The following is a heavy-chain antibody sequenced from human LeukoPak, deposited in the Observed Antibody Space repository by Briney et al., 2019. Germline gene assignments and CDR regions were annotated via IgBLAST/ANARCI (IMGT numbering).Heavy chain of an antibody. CDR2: INTNTGNP. Sequence: ASVKVSCKASGYTLTSYAMNWVRQAPGQGLEWMGWINTNTGNPTYAQGFTGRFVFSLDTSVSTAYLQISSLKAEDTAVYYCARDLRTIAAAGTDAFDIWGQGTMVTVSS. CDR1: GYTLTSYA. D-gene: IGHD6-13*01. J-gene: IGHJ3*02. CDR3: ARDLRTIAAAGTDAFDI. V-gene: IGHV7-4-1*02.